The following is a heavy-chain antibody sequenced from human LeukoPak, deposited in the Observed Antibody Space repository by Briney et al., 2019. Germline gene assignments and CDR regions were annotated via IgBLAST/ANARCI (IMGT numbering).Heavy chain of an antibody. D-gene: IGHD1-14*01. CDR3: ARPDNRAFDI. CDR2: IYTSGST. V-gene: IGHV4-61*02. CDR1: GGSISSGSYY. Sequence: SETLSLTCTVSGGSISSGSYYWSWIRQPAGKGPEWIGRIYTSGSTNYNPSLKSRVTISVDTSKNQFSLKLSSVTAADTAVYYCARPDNRAFDIWGQGTMVTVSS. J-gene: IGHJ3*02.